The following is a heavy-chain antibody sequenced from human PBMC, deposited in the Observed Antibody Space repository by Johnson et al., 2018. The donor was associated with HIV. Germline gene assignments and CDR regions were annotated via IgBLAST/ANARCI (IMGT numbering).Heavy chain of an antibody. V-gene: IGHV3-30-3*01. CDR3: ARVTHIQLWANDAFDI. J-gene: IGHJ3*02. Sequence: QVQLVESGGGVVQPGRSLRLSCAASGFTFSSYAMHWVRQAPGKGLEWVAVISYDGSNKYYAASVKGRFPISRDNSKNTLYLQMNSLRAEDTAVYYCARVTHIQLWANDAFDIWGQGTMVTVSS. CDR1: GFTFSSYA. CDR2: ISYDGSNK. D-gene: IGHD5-18*01.